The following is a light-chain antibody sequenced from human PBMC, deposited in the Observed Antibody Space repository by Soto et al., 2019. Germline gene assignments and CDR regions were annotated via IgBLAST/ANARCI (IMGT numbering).Light chain of an antibody. CDR1: SSDVGAYNY. CDR3: SSYTSSSPYV. V-gene: IGLV2-14*01. J-gene: IGLJ1*01. Sequence: ALAQPASVSGSPGQSITISCTGTSSDVGAYNYVSWYQQHPGKAPKLMIYEVSNRPSGVSNRFSGSKSGNTASLTISGLQAEDEADYYCSSYTSSSPYVFGTGTKVTVL. CDR2: EVS.